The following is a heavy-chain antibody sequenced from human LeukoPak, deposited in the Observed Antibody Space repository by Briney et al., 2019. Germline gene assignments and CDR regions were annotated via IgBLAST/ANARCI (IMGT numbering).Heavy chain of an antibody. D-gene: IGHD4-11*01. CDR3: TKSSSKTNFYYMDV. CDR1: EFTFSSYA. CDR2: ISGSGDRT. V-gene: IGHV3-23*01. J-gene: IGHJ6*03. Sequence: GGSLRLSCAASEFTFSSYAMTWVRQAPGKGLEWVSAISGSGDRTYSADSVKGRFSITRDNSKNTLYLQMNSLRAEDTAVYYCTKSSSKTNFYYMDVWGKGTTVTVSS.